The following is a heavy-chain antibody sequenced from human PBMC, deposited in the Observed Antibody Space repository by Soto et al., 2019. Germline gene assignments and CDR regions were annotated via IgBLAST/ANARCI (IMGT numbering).Heavy chain of an antibody. CDR3: ARAAAGTRFQH. V-gene: IGHV4-31*03. D-gene: IGHD6-13*01. J-gene: IGHJ1*01. CDR2: IYYSGST. Sequence: PSEALSLTCTVSGGSISRGGYYWSWIRQHPGKCLEWIGYIYYSGSTYYNPSLKSRVTISVDTSKNQFSLKLSSVTAADTAVYYSARAAAGTRFQHWGQGTLVTVSS. CDR1: GGSISRGGYY.